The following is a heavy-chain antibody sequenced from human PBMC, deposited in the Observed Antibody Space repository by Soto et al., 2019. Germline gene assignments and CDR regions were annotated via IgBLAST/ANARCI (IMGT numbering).Heavy chain of an antibody. Sequence: SVKVSCKASGGTFSSDAFSWVRQAPGQGLEWMGGIIPTSGTANYAQKFQGRATITADESTSTAYMELSSLTSEDTAVYFCARGQGYCSGGICYYYYYGMDVWGQGTTVTVS. V-gene: IGHV1-69*13. J-gene: IGHJ6*02. CDR2: IIPTSGTA. D-gene: IGHD2-15*01. CDR1: GGTFSSDA. CDR3: ARGQGYCSGGICYYYYYGMDV.